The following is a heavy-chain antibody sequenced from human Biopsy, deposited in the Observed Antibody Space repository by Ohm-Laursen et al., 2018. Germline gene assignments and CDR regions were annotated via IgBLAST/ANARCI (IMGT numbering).Heavy chain of an antibody. Sequence: GTLSLTCTVSGGSISSSNYYWGWTRQPPGKGLQWIGSIYYSGSTYYNPSLKSRVTISVDTSKNQFSLKLSSVAAPDTAVYYCARHSSMTTVIFVNWGQGTLVTVSS. CDR1: GGSISSSNYY. J-gene: IGHJ4*02. D-gene: IGHD4-17*01. CDR2: IYYSGST. V-gene: IGHV4-39*01. CDR3: ARHSSMTTVIFVN.